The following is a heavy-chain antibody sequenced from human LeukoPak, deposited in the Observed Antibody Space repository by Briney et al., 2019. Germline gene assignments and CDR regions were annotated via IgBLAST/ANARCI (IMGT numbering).Heavy chain of an antibody. Sequence: PGGSLRLSCAASGFTFSSYAMHWVRQAPGKGLEWVAVISYDGGNKYYADSVKGRFTISRDNSKNTLYLQMNSLRAEDTAVYYCAREKAVQLKFSLDYWGQGTLVTVSS. CDR2: ISYDGGNK. J-gene: IGHJ4*02. V-gene: IGHV3-30-3*01. CDR1: GFTFSSYA. CDR3: AREKAVQLKFSLDY. D-gene: IGHD1-1*01.